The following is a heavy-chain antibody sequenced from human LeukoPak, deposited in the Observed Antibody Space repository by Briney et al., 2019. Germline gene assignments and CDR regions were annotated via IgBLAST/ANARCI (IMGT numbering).Heavy chain of an antibody. CDR1: GYTFTSYY. D-gene: IGHD1-26*01. CDR2: INPTGGST. CDR3: ARDNSVGDNAWWFDP. V-gene: IGHV1-46*01. Sequence: ASVKVSCKASGYTFTSYYMHWVRQAPGQGLEWMGLINPTGGSTGYAQKFQGRVTMTRDMSTSTDYMELSSLRSEDAAIYYCARDNSVGDNAWWFDPWGQGTLVTVSS. J-gene: IGHJ5*02.